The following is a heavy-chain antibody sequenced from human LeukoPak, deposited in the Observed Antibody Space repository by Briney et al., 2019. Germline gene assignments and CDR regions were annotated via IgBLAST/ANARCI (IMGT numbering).Heavy chain of an antibody. CDR2: ISYDGSNK. D-gene: IGHD3-3*01. CDR1: GFTFSSYA. V-gene: IGHV3-30*04. CDR3: ARGGIELDYDFDP. J-gene: IGHJ5*02. Sequence: TGGSLRLSCAASGFTFSSYAMHWVRQAPGKGLEWVAVISYDGSNKYYADSVKGRFTISRDNSKNTLYLQMNSLRAEDTAVYYCARGGIELDYDFDPWGQGTLVTVSS.